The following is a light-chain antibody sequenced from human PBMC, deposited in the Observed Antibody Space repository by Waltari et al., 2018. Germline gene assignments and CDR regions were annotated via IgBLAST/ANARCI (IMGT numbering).Light chain of an antibody. V-gene: IGLV1-40*01. CDR2: GNS. Sequence: QSVLTQPPSVSGAPGQRVTISCTGSSSNIGAGYDVHWYKQLPGTAPKLLIYGNSNRPSGVPDRFSGSKSGTSASLAITGLQAEDEADYYCQSYDSSLSDSVVFGGGTKLTVL. CDR3: QSYDSSLSDSVV. J-gene: IGLJ2*01. CDR1: SSNIGAGYD.